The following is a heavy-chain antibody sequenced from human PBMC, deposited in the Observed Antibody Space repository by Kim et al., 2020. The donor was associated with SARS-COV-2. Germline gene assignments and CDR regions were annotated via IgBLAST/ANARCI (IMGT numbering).Heavy chain of an antibody. J-gene: IGHJ6*02. Sequence: SETLSLTCTVSGGSISSGGYYWSWIRQHPGKGLEWIGYIYYSGSTYYNPSLKSRVTISVDTSKNQFSLKLSSVTAADTAVYYCARDHGDIVVVPAASYGMDVWGQGTTVTVSS. D-gene: IGHD2-2*01. CDR2: IYYSGST. V-gene: IGHV4-31*03. CDR3: ARDHGDIVVVPAASYGMDV. CDR1: GGSISSGGYY.